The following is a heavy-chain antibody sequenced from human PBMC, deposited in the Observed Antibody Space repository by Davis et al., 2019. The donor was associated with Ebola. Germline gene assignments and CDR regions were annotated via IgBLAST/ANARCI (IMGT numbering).Heavy chain of an antibody. V-gene: IGHV3-21*01. Sequence: PGGSLRLSCAASGFTFGTSSINWVRQAPGKGLEWVSSISPESSFINYADSVKGRFTISRDNARSSLFLQMNSLRAGDTAVYYCATAGYNGYYFQYWGRGTLVTDSS. CDR3: ATAGYNGYYFQY. CDR2: ISPESSFI. D-gene: IGHD5-18*01. CDR1: GFTFGTSS. J-gene: IGHJ4*02.